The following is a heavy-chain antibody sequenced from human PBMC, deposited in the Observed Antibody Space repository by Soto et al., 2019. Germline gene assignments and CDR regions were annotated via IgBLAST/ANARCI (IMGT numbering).Heavy chain of an antibody. CDR1: GFTFSSYI. Sequence: GGSLRLSCAASGFTFSSYIMTSVRQAQGKGLEWVSISSGSGSRKFYADYVKGRLNMSRDNSKNMVYMKMNRLRAEDTAIYYCAKDTKSGGKFDYWGQGTLVTVSS. J-gene: IGHJ4*02. CDR2: SSGSGSRK. V-gene: IGHV3-23*01. D-gene: IGHD2-15*01. CDR3: AKDTKSGGKFDY.